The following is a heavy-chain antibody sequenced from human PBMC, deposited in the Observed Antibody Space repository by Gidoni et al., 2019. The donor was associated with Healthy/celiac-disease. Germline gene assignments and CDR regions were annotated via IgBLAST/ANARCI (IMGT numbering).Heavy chain of an antibody. Sequence: EVQLVQSGAEVKKPGECLKITCKGSGYSFTSSWIGWVRPMPGKGVEWMGIIYPGDSDTRYSPSYQGQVTSSADKSISTAYLQWSSLKAADTAMYYCARPVGAVAGTPGYFDLWGRGTLVTVSS. D-gene: IGHD6-19*01. V-gene: IGHV5-51*03. CDR1: GYSFTSSW. CDR2: IYPGDSDT. CDR3: ARPVGAVAGTPGYFDL. J-gene: IGHJ2*01.